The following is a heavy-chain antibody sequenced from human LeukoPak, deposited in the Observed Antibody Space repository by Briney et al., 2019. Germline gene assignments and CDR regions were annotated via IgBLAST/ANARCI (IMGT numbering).Heavy chain of an antibody. Sequence: PSETLSLTCAVSGGSISSGDYSWSWIRQPPGKGLEWIGYIYHSGTTYYNPSLKSRVTISVDRSKNQFSLKLSSVTAADTAVYYCARELGSKVVDYWGQGTLVTVSS. D-gene: IGHD2-15*01. CDR1: GGSISSGDYS. V-gene: IGHV4-30-2*01. J-gene: IGHJ4*02. CDR2: IYHSGTT. CDR3: ARELGSKVVDY.